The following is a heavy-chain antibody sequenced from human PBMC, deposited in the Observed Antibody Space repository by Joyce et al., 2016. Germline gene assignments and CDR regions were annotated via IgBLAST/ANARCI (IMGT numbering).Heavy chain of an antibody. CDR1: GGAISGDEYY. Sequence: QVQLQESGPGLVKPSQTLSLTCTLSGGAISGDEYYWTWIRQPPGKGLEWIGYIYSTGSTYYSPSLKSRVTISVDRSKNQFSLNLTSMTAADAAVYYCARERRGASSFYIDYWGQGTLVTVSS. CDR2: IYSTGST. CDR3: ARERRGASSFYIDY. J-gene: IGHJ4*02. D-gene: IGHD3-3*01. V-gene: IGHV4-30-4*01.